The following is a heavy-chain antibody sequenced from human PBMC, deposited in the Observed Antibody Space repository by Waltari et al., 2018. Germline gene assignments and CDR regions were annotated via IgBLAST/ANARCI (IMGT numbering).Heavy chain of an antibody. Sequence: QVQLVQSGAEVKKPGASVKVSCKASGYTFTGYYMHWGRQAPGQGLEWMGRINPNSGGTNYAQKFKGRVTMTRDTSISTAYMELSRLRSDDTAVYYCARGLAVAGWGYFQHWGQDTLVTVSS. D-gene: IGHD6-19*01. V-gene: IGHV1-2*06. CDR1: GYTFTGYY. J-gene: IGHJ1*01. CDR3: ARGLAVAGWGYFQH. CDR2: INPNSGGT.